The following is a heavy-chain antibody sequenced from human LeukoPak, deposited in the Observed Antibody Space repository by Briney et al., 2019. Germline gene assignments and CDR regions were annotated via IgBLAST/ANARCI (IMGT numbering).Heavy chain of an antibody. J-gene: IGHJ4*02. D-gene: IGHD3-10*01. Sequence: GGSLRLSCAVSGFTFSSYWMNWVRQAPGKGLEWVSAISGSGGSTYYADSVKGRFTISRDNSKNTLYLQMNSLRAEDTAVYYCAKDGDYYYGSGSYCWGQGTLVTVSS. CDR1: GFTFSSYW. V-gene: IGHV3-23*01. CDR2: ISGSGGST. CDR3: AKDGDYYYGSGSYC.